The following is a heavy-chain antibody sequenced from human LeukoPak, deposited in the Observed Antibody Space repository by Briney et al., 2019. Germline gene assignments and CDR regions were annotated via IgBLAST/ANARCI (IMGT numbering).Heavy chain of an antibody. Sequence: PSAPLSLTCAVYGGSFSGYYWSWIRQPPGKGLDWIGEINKSGSTHYNPSLKSRVTISVDTSKNQFSLKLSSVTAADTAVYFCPAEHAIRYFDPTLSYYYYGMDVWGQGTTVTVSS. CDR2: INKSGST. CDR3: PAEHAIRYFDPTLSYYYYGMDV. V-gene: IGHV4-34*01. CDR1: GGSFSGYY. J-gene: IGHJ6*02. D-gene: IGHD3-9*01.